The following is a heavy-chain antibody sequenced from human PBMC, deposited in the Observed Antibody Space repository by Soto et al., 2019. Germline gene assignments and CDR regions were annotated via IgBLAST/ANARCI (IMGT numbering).Heavy chain of an antibody. CDR3: ARDLAAGDY. V-gene: IGHV1-46*01. D-gene: IGHD6-13*01. Sequence: QVQLVQSGAEVKKPGASVKLSCRTSGYTFTHYYIHWVRQAPGQGLEWLAIINPASGSTNYAQDFLGRVTLTMDTSTTTVYMELSGLMAEDTAIFYCARDLAAGDYWGQGTLVSVSS. CDR2: INPASGST. J-gene: IGHJ4*02. CDR1: GYTFTHYY.